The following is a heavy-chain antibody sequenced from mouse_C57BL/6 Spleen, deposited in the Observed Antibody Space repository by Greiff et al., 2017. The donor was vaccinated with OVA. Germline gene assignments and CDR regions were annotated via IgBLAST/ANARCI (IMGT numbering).Heavy chain of an antibody. CDR3: ARDYGSSWGNAMDY. J-gene: IGHJ4*01. D-gene: IGHD1-1*01. CDR2: ISDGGSYT. Sequence: EVQLVESGGDLVKPGGSLKLSCAASGFTFSSYAMSWVRQTPEKRLEWVATISDGGSYTYYPDNVKGRFTISRDNAKNNLYLQMSHLKSEDTAMYYCARDYGSSWGNAMDYWGQGTSVTVSS. V-gene: IGHV5-4*01. CDR1: GFTFSSYA.